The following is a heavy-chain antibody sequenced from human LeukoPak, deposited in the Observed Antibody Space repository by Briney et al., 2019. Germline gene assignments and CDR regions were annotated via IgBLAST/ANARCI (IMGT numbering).Heavy chain of an antibody. CDR3: ARGSAGDGDYFGYYFDY. J-gene: IGHJ4*02. CDR2: IYHSGST. CDR1: GGSISSGGYS. Sequence: PSQTLSLTCAVSGGSISSGGYSWSWLRQPPGKGLEWIGYIYHSGSTYYNPSLKSRVTISVARSKNQFSLKLSSVPAADTAVYYCARGSAGDGDYFGYYFDYWGQGTLVTVSS. V-gene: IGHV4-30-2*01. D-gene: IGHD4-17*01.